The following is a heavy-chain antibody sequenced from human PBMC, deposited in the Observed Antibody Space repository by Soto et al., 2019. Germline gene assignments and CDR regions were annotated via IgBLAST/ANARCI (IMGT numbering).Heavy chain of an antibody. D-gene: IGHD3-3*01. J-gene: IGHJ3*01. V-gene: IGHV1-69*13. CDR1: GGTFSTYT. Sequence: GASVKVSCKTSGGTFSTYTIYWVRQAPGQGLEWMGRIIPLFGTTKYAQNFQDRVTITAEESTSTTYMELSSLRAEDTAVYYCARPLDDRAHEGFDVWGEGTAVTVSS. CDR3: ARPLDDRAHEGFDV. CDR2: IIPLFGTT.